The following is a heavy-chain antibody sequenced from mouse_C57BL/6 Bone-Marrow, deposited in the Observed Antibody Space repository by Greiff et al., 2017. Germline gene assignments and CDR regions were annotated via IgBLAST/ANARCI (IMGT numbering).Heavy chain of an antibody. Sequence: EVMLVESGGGLVQPKGSLKLSCAASGFSFNTYAMNWVRQAPGKGLEWVARIRSKSNNYATYYADSVKDRFTISRDDSESMLYLQMNNLKTEDTAMYYCTGYDVGFAYWGQGTLVTVSA. V-gene: IGHV10-1*01. CDR3: TGYDVGFAY. CDR2: IRSKSNNYAT. CDR1: GFSFNTYA. D-gene: IGHD2-2*01. J-gene: IGHJ3*01.